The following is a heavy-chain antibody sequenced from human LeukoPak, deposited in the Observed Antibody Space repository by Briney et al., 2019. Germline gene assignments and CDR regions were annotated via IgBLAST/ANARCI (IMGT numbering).Heavy chain of an antibody. Sequence: PGGSLRLSCAASGFTFSSYSMNLVRQAPGKGLEWVSSISSSSSYIYYADSVKRRFTISRDNAKNSLYLQVNSLRAEDTAVYYCARDATTGGVNWGQGTLVTASS. CDR2: ISSSSSYI. V-gene: IGHV3-21*01. J-gene: IGHJ4*02. CDR3: ARDATTGGVN. D-gene: IGHD1-14*01. CDR1: GFTFSSYS.